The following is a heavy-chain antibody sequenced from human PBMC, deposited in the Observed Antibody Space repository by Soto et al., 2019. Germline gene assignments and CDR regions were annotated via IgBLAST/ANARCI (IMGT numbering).Heavy chain of an antibody. D-gene: IGHD2-2*01. CDR3: GRQPGHCGSTTCFGYYSVDV. CDR1: GVSISSSSYS. J-gene: IGHJ6*02. CDR2: IYYSGST. V-gene: IGHV4-39*01. Sequence: QLQLQESGPRLVKPSETLSLTCSVSGVSISSSSYSWGWIRQPPGKGLEWIGTIYYSGSTHYNPSREGRVAISADTPNNQLSLRLSSVTAADTAVYYCGRQPGHCGSTTCFGYYSVDVWGQGTTVTVS.